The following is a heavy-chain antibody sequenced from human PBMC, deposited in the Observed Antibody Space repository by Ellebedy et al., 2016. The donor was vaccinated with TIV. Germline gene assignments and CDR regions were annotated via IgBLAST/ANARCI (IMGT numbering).Heavy chain of an antibody. CDR3: ARAYYYGSGSYRLHYYYGMDV. D-gene: IGHD3-10*01. Sequence: MPSETLSLTCTVSGGSISSYYWSWIRQPPGKGLEWIGYIYYSGSTNYNPSLKSRVTISVDTSKNQFSLKLSSVTAADTAVYYCARAYYYGSGSYRLHYYYGMDVWGQGTTVTVSS. J-gene: IGHJ6*02. V-gene: IGHV4-59*08. CDR1: GGSISSYY. CDR2: IYYSGST.